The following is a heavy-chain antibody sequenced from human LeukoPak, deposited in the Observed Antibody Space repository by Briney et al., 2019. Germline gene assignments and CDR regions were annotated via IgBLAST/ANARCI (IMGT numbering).Heavy chain of an antibody. J-gene: IGHJ4*02. Sequence: GGSLRLSCAASGFNVITNYVSWVRQAPGKGLEWVSVIYSSGSTYYADSVKDRFTISRDESNNTVYLQMNSLRAEDTAVYYCARVLDSSSWYVFDYWGQGTLVTVSS. CDR3: ARVLDSSSWYVFDY. V-gene: IGHV3-66*01. CDR1: GFNVITNY. CDR2: IYSSGST. D-gene: IGHD6-13*01.